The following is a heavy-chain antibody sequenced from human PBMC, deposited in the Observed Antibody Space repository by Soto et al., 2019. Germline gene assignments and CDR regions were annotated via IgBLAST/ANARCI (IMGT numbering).Heavy chain of an antibody. D-gene: IGHD3-10*01. J-gene: IGHJ4*02. V-gene: IGHV1-69*06. CDR3: ASAKRKYYYGSGSSPFDY. Sequence: SVKVSCKASGGTFSSYAISWVRQAPGQGLEWMGGIIPIFGTANYAQKFQGRVTITADKSTSTAYMELSSLRSEDTAVYYCASAKRKYYYGSGSSPFDYWGQGALVTVSS. CDR2: IIPIFGTA. CDR1: GGTFSSYA.